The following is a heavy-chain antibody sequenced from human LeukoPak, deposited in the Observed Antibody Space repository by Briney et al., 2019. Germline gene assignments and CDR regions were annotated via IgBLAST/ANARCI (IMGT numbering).Heavy chain of an antibody. CDR3: AKWNTRGSWVDP. CDR2: MDYSRST. Sequence: SETLSLTCNVSGGSISTYFWSWIRQPPGKGLEWIGYMDYSRSTKYNPSLKSRVTISVDTSKNQFSLELTSVTAGDTAVYYCAKWNTRGSWVDPWGQGTLVTVSS. J-gene: IGHJ5*02. V-gene: IGHV4-59*01. CDR1: GGSISTYF. D-gene: IGHD1-1*01.